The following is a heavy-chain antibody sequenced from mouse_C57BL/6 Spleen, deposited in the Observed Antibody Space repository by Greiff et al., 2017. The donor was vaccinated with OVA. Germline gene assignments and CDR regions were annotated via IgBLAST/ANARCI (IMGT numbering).Heavy chain of an antibody. D-gene: IGHD2-3*01. CDR3: ARSHDGYYSWFAY. V-gene: IGHV1-19*01. CDR2: INPYNGGT. Sequence: EVKLEESGPVLVKPGASVKMSCKASGYTFTDYYMNWVKQSHGKSLEWIGVINPYNGGTSYNQKFKGKATLTVDKSSSTAYMELNSLTSEDSAVYYCARSHDGYYSWFAYWGQGTLVTVSA. CDR1: GYTFTDYY. J-gene: IGHJ3*01.